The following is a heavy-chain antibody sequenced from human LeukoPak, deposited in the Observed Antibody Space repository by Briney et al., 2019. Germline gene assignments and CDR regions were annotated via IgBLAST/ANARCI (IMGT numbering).Heavy chain of an antibody. Sequence: ASVKVSCNASGGTFSSYAISWVRQAPGQGLEWMGGIIPIFGTANYAQKFQGRVTITADESTSTAYMELSSLRSEDTAVYYCASDSSSWYYFDYWGQGTLVTVSS. CDR3: ASDSSSWYYFDY. D-gene: IGHD6-13*01. CDR1: GGTFSSYA. J-gene: IGHJ4*02. V-gene: IGHV1-69*13. CDR2: IIPIFGTA.